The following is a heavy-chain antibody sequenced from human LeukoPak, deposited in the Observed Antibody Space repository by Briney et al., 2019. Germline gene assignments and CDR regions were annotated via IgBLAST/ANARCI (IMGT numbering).Heavy chain of an antibody. D-gene: IGHD1-1*01. J-gene: IGHJ4*02. CDR2: IGISSGNT. CDR3: ARDHNYAFDN. CDR1: GFPFSDYS. Sequence: GGSLRLSCTASGFPFSDYSMNWVRQAPGRGLEWISYIGISSGNTKYADSVRGRFTISADNAKNSLYLQMNSLRVEDTAVYYCARDHNYAFDNWGQGTLVSVSS. V-gene: IGHV3-48*04.